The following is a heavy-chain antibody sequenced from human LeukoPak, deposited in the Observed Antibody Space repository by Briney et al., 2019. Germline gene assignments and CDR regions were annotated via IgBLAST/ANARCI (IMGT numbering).Heavy chain of an antibody. J-gene: IGHJ5*02. D-gene: IGHD2-2*01. Sequence: GASVKVSCKASGYTFTTYGISWVRQAPGQGLEWMGWISGYDGNTKYAQKLQGRVTMTTDTSTSTAYMELRSLRSDDTAVYYCARDCSTSCYWLDPWGQGTLVTVAS. CDR1: GYTFTTYG. CDR3: ARDCSTSCYWLDP. CDR2: ISGYDGNT. V-gene: IGHV1-18*01.